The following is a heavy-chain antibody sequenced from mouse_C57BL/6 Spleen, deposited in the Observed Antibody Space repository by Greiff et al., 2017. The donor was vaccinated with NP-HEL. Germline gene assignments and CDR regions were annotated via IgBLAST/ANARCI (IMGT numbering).Heavy chain of an antibody. CDR1: GYTFTSYW. V-gene: IGHV1-59*01. CDR3: ARRDDYDG. Sequence: VQLQQPGAELVRPGTSVKLSCKASGYTFTSYWMHWVKQRPGQGLEWIGVIDPSDSYTNYNQKFKGKATLTVDTSSSTAYMQLSSLTSEDSAVYYCARRDDYDGWGQGTLVTVSA. D-gene: IGHD2-4*01. CDR2: IDPSDSYT. J-gene: IGHJ3*01.